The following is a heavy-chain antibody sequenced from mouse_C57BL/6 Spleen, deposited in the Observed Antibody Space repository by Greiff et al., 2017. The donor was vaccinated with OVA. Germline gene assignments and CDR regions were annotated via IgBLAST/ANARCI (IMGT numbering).Heavy chain of an antibody. D-gene: IGHD1-1*01. V-gene: IGHV1-80*01. CDR1: GYAFSSYW. Sequence: QVQLQQSGAELVKPGASVKISCKASGYAFSSYWMNWVKQRPGKGLEWIGQIYPGDGDTNYNGKFKGKATLTADKSSSTAYMQLSSLTSEDSAVYYCARAGSATVVANFGCWGQGTTLTVSS. CDR2: IYPGDGDT. J-gene: IGHJ2*01. CDR3: ARAGSATVVANFGC.